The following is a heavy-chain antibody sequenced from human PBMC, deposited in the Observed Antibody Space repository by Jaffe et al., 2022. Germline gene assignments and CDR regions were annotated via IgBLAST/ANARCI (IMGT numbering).Heavy chain of an antibody. CDR1: GFSLSTSGVG. CDR2: IYWNDDK. V-gene: IGHV2-5*01. D-gene: IGHD5-12*01. J-gene: IGHJ4*02. Sequence: QITLKESGPTLVKPTQTLTLTCTFSGFSLSTSGVGVGWIRQPPGKALEWLALIYWNDDKRYSPSLKSRLTITKDTSKNQVVLTMTNMDPVDTATYYCAHLRQGTDGYNSRSYYFDYWGQGTLVTVSS. CDR3: AHLRQGTDGYNSRSYYFDY.